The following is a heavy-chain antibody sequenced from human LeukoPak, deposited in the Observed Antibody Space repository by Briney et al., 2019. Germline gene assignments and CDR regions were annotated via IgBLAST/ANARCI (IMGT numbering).Heavy chain of an antibody. D-gene: IGHD2-15*01. CDR3: ARGYCSGGSCYLIPYYYYGMDV. CDR2: MNPNSGNT. J-gene: IGHJ6*02. Sequence: ASVKVSCKASGYTFTSYDINWVRQATGQGLEWMGRMNPNSGNTGYAQKFQGRVTMTRNTSISTAYMELSSLRSEDTAVYYCARGYCSGGSCYLIPYYYYGMDVWGQGTTVTVSS. V-gene: IGHV1-8*01. CDR1: GYTFTSYD.